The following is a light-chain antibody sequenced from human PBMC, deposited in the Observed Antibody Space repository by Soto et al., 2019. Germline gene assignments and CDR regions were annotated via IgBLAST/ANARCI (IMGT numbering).Light chain of an antibody. CDR3: LQALPTPWT. CDR2: LGS. CDR1: PSLLHSNGYNY. Sequence: DIVMTQSPLSLPVTPVEPASISCRSSPSLLHSNGYNYLDWYLQKPGQSPQLLIYLGSNRASGVPDRFSVRALGTDLPFKHSRVEAEDVGVYYSLQALPTPWTLGEGTKV. J-gene: IGKJ1*01. V-gene: IGKV2-28*01.